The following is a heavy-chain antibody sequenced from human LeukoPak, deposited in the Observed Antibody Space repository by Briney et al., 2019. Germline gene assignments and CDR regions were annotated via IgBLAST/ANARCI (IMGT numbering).Heavy chain of an antibody. V-gene: IGHV4-39*01. D-gene: IGHD3-10*01. Sequence: SSETLSLTCTVSGGSISSSSYYWGWIRQPPGKGLEWIGSIYYSGSTYYNPSLKSRVTISVDTSKNQFSLKLSSVTAADTAVYYCARTYTMVRGVVRSWGQGTLVTVSS. CDR1: GGSISSSSYY. J-gene: IGHJ5*02. CDR2: IYYSGST. CDR3: ARTYTMVRGVVRS.